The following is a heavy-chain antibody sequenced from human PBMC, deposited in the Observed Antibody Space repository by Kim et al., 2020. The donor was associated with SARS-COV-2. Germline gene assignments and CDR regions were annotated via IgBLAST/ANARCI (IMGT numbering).Heavy chain of an antibody. Sequence: LKSRVTISVEPSQNQFSLKLSSVTAADTAVYYCARVKGYCSSTSCQNFDYWGQGTLVTVSS. J-gene: IGHJ4*02. V-gene: IGHV4-30-2*04. CDR3: ARVKGYCSSTSCQNFDY. D-gene: IGHD2-2*01.